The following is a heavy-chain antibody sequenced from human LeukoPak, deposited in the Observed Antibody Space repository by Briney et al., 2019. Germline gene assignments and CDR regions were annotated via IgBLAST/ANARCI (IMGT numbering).Heavy chain of an antibody. CDR1: GDSISGSNYY. Sequence: SETLSLTCTVSGDSISGSNYYWGWIRQPPGKGLEWIGTIYYSGTTYYNPSLKSRVTISVDTSKNQFSLKLTSVTAADTAVYYCARRELYYFDYWGQGTLVTVSS. D-gene: IGHD1-7*01. CDR2: IYYSGTT. CDR3: ARRELYYFDY. V-gene: IGHV4-39*01. J-gene: IGHJ4*02.